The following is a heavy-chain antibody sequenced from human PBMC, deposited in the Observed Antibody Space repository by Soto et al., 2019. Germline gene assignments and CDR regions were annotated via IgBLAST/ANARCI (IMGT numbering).Heavy chain of an antibody. J-gene: IGHJ6*02. Sequence: GGSLRLSCAASGFTFSSYGMHWVRQAPGKGLEWVAVISYDGSNKYYADSVKGRFTISRDNSKNTLYLQMNSLRAEDTAVYYCAKTHSSSWEAYYYSGMDVWGQGTTVTVSS. CDR3: AKTHSSSWEAYYYSGMDV. CDR2: ISYDGSNK. V-gene: IGHV3-30*18. D-gene: IGHD6-13*01. CDR1: GFTFSSYG.